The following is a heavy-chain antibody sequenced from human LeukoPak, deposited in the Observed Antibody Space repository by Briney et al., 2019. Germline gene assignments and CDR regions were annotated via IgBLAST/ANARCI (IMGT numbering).Heavy chain of an antibody. J-gene: IGHJ4*02. Sequence: GESLKISCKGSGYSYISYWIGWVCQMPGKGLEWMGIIYPGDSDTRYSPSFQGQVTISADKSINTAYLQWSRLKASDTAMYYCARTGFFGSGSSFDYWGQGTLVTVSS. V-gene: IGHV5-51*01. CDR1: GYSYISYW. CDR2: IYPGDSDT. D-gene: IGHD3-10*01. CDR3: ARTGFFGSGSSFDY.